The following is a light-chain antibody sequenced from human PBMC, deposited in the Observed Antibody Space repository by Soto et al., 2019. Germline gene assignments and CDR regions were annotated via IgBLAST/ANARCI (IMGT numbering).Light chain of an antibody. V-gene: IGKV3-11*01. CDR3: QKRGNWPPEFT. Sequence: EIVLTQSPATLSLSPGERATLSCRASQSVSSYLAWYQQKPGQAPRLLIYDASNRATGIPARFSGSGSGTDFTLTISSLEPEDFAVYYCQKRGNWPPEFTFGQGTRLEIK. CDR2: DAS. CDR1: QSVSSY. J-gene: IGKJ5*01.